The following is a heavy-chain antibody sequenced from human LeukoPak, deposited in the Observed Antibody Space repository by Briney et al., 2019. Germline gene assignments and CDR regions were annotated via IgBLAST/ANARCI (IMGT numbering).Heavy chain of an antibody. CDR2: ISPSGGST. J-gene: IGHJ4*02. V-gene: IGHV1-46*01. CDR1: GYTFTSNY. D-gene: IGHD2-2*01. CDR3: ARDGKEMRVVPAAIDY. Sequence: ASVKVSCKASGYTFTSNYMHWVRQAPGQGPEWMGVISPSGGSTTYAQKFQGRVTLTRDMSTSTVYMELSSLRSEDTAVYYCARDGKEMRVVPAAIDYWGQGTLVTVSS.